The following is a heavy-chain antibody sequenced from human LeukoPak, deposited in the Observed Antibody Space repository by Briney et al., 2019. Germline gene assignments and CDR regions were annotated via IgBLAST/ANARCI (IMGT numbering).Heavy chain of an antibody. CDR1: RGSISSPNW. Sequence: PSETLSLTCTVSRGSISSPNWWTWVRQPPGKGLEWIGEIYDIENTNYNPSLLSRLTMSVDKSRNQFSLKLTSVTAADTAVYYCARRTDSALEGFDIWGQGTMVTVSS. D-gene: IGHD4-11*01. CDR2: IYDIENT. V-gene: IGHV4-4*02. J-gene: IGHJ3*02. CDR3: ARRTDSALEGFDI.